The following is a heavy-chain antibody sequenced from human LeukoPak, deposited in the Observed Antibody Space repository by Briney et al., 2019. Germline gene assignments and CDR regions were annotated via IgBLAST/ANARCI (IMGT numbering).Heavy chain of an antibody. CDR3: AKLVLGLLTGWFDP. D-gene: IGHD1-26*01. CDR2: IWSDGGNR. CDR1: GFTFSNHG. J-gene: IGHJ5*02. Sequence: GGSLRLSCAVSGFTFSNHGIHWVRQAPGKGLEWVAVIWSDGGNRYYSDSVKGRLTISRDNSKNTLYLQMNSLRAEDTAVYYCAKLVLGLLTGWFDPWGQGTLVTVSS. V-gene: IGHV3-33*06.